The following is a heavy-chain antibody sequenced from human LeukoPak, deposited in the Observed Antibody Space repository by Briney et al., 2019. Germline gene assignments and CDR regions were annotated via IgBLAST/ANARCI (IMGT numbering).Heavy chain of an antibody. CDR2: ISYDGSNK. D-gene: IGHD1-26*01. V-gene: IGHV3-30*18. J-gene: IGHJ4*02. CDR1: GFTFSSYS. Sequence: GGSLRLSCAASGFTFSSYSMNWVRQAPGKGLEWVAVISYDGSNKYYADSVKGRFTISRDNSKNTLYLQTNSLRAEDTAVYYCAKEWELLRFPDYWGQGTLVTVSS. CDR3: AKEWELLRFPDY.